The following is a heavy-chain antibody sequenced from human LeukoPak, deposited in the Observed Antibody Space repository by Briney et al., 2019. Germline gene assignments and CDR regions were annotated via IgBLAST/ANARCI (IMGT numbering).Heavy chain of an antibody. CDR1: GGSISSGGYS. CDR2: IYHSGST. V-gene: IGHV4-30-2*01. CDR3: ARGTTVTTNWFDP. Sequence: SETLSLTCAVSGGSISSGGYSWSWIRQPSGKGLEWIGYIYHSGSTYYNPSLKSRVTISVDRSKNQFSLKPSSVTAADTAVYYCARGTTVTTNWFDPWGQGTLVTVSS. D-gene: IGHD4-17*01. J-gene: IGHJ5*02.